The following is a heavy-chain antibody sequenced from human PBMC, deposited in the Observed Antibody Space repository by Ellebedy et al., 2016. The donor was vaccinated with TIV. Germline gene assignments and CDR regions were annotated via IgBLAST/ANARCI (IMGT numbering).Heavy chain of an antibody. Sequence: ASVKVSCKASGYTFSDYHIHWVRQAPGHSPEWMGWINSKTGGTNYAQRFQGRVIMTRDTSVNTVYMEVTSLKSDDTAVYYCARDMVVDGYNYGSFDVWGQGTMVTVSS. V-gene: IGHV1-2*02. CDR2: INSKTGGT. CDR3: ARDMVVDGYNYGSFDV. CDR1: GYTFSDYH. J-gene: IGHJ3*01. D-gene: IGHD5-24*01.